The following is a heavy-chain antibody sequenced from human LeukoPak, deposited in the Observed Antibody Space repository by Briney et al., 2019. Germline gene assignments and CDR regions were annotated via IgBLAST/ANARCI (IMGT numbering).Heavy chain of an antibody. V-gene: IGHV4-34*01. CDR2: INHSGST. Sequence: SETLSLTCAVYGGSFGGYYWSWIRQPPGKGLEWIGEINHSGSTNYNPSLKSRVTISVDTSKNQFPLKLSSVTAADTAVYYCARATGPNWFDPWGQGTLVTVSS. CDR1: GGSFGGYY. CDR3: ARATGPNWFDP. J-gene: IGHJ5*02.